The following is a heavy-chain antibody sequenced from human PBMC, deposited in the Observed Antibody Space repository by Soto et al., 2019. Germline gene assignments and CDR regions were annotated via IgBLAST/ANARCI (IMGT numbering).Heavy chain of an antibody. Sequence: QVQLVQSGAEVKKPGASVKVSCKASGYTFTSYGISWVRQAPGQGLEWMGWISAYNGNTNYAQKLQGRVTMTTDTSTRTAYMELRSLRSDDTAVYYCARVPHFWSGWAYYYYGMDVWGQGTTVTVSS. CDR3: ARVPHFWSGWAYYYYGMDV. D-gene: IGHD3-3*02. V-gene: IGHV1-18*04. CDR2: ISAYNGNT. J-gene: IGHJ6*02. CDR1: GYTFTSYG.